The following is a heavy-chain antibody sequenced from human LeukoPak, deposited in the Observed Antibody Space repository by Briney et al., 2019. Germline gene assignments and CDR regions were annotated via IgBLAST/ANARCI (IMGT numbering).Heavy chain of an antibody. Sequence: AASVKVSCKASGYTFTGYFMHWVRQAPGQGLEWMGWINPNSGGTNYAQKFQGRVTMTRDTSISTAYMELSRLRSDDTAVYYCARVMGATLPHVHYWGQGTLVTVSS. CDR2: INPNSGGT. D-gene: IGHD1-26*01. CDR1: GYTFTGYF. V-gene: IGHV1-2*02. J-gene: IGHJ4*02. CDR3: ARVMGATLPHVHY.